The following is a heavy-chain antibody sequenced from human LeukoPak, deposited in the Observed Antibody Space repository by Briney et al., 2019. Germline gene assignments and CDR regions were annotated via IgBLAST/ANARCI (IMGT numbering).Heavy chain of an antibody. CDR1: GDSVSSNSAA. Sequence: SQTLSLTCAISGDSVSSNSAAWNWIRQSPSRGLEWLGRTYYRSKWYNDYAVSVKSRITINPDTSKSQFSLRLTSVTAADTAVYFCATLVSTRYYFDYWGQGTLVTVSS. CDR3: ATLVSTRYYFDY. CDR2: TYYRSKWYN. J-gene: IGHJ4*02. D-gene: IGHD5/OR15-5a*01. V-gene: IGHV6-1*01.